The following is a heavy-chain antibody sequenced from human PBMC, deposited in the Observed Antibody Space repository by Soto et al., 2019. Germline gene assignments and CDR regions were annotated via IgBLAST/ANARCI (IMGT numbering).Heavy chain of an antibody. D-gene: IGHD3-9*01. J-gene: IGHJ4*02. Sequence: PGGSLRLSCAASGFIFGNYAMSWVRQAPGEGLEWVSAISASGASTYHADSVKGRFTISRDNFKNTLYLQMNTLRAEDTAVYYCAKFLTGYHNVVYWGQGTPVTVSS. CDR3: AKFLTGYHNVVY. CDR1: GFIFGNYA. CDR2: ISASGAST. V-gene: IGHV3-23*01.